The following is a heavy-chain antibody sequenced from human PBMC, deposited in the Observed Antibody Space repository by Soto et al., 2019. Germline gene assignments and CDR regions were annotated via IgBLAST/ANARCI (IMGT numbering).Heavy chain of an antibody. J-gene: IGHJ6*02. Sequence: SETLSLTCTVSGGSISSGDYYWSWIRQPPGKGLEWIGYIYYSGSTYYNPSLKSRVTISVDTSKNQFSLKLSSVTAADTAVYYCARVPAAQPYYYGMDVWVQGTTVTVSS. V-gene: IGHV4-30-4*01. CDR3: ARVPAAQPYYYGMDV. D-gene: IGHD2-2*01. CDR1: GGSISSGDYY. CDR2: IYYSGST.